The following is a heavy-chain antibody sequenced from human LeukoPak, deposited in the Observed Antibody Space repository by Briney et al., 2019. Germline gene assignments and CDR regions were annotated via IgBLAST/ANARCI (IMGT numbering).Heavy chain of an antibody. CDR1: GYTFLAYY. Sequence: ASVNDSLMASGYTFLAYYMHGVRQPPGQGLEWMGWVNPNSGGTNYAQNFQGRVTMTRDTSISTAYMELSSLRFDDTAVYYCATGKDVLVPSVIVYWGQGTLVTVSS. CDR2: VNPNSGGT. J-gene: IGHJ4*02. V-gene: IGHV1-2*02. CDR3: ATGKDVLVPSVIVY. D-gene: IGHD6-6*01.